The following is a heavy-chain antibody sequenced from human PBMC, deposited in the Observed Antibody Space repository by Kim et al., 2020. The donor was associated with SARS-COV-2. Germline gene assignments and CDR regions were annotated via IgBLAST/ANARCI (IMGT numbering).Heavy chain of an antibody. Sequence: GGSLRLSCAASGFTLTNNWVQWVRQAPGKGLDWVSRLNSDGSSRSYADCVKGRFTSSRDNAKNTMYLEMNSLRDEDTAVYYCHVRQVTTDSFDIWGQGTMVTVSS. J-gene: IGHJ3*02. V-gene: IGHV3-74*01. CDR1: GFTLTNNW. D-gene: IGHD3-22*01. CDR3: HVRQVTTDSFDI. CDR2: LNSDGSSR.